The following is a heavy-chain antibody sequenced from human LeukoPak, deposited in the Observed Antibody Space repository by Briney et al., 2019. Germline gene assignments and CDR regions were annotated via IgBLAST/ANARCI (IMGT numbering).Heavy chain of an antibody. D-gene: IGHD6-13*01. V-gene: IGHV1-18*01. J-gene: IGHJ5*02. CDR3: ARVVTAAGTGNWFDP. CDR2: ISPYNGDT. CDR1: GYPFISFG. Sequence: ASVKVFCKAAGYPFISFGISWVRQAPGQGLEWMGWISPYNGDTNYAQKLQGRVTMTTDTSTSTAYMELRSLRSDDTAVYYCARVVTAAGTGNWFDPWGQGTLVTVSS.